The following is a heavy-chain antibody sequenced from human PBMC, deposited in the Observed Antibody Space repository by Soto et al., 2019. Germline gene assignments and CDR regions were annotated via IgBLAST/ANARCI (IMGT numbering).Heavy chain of an antibody. V-gene: IGHV1-69*13. CDR3: ARSNIAVAGFNFDY. Sequence: ASVKVSCKACGGSFSSYAISWVRQAPGQGLEWMGGIIPIFGTANYAQKFQGRVTITADESTSTAYMELSSLRSEDTAVYYCARSNIAVAGFNFDYWGQGTLVTVS. J-gene: IGHJ4*02. CDR2: IIPIFGTA. D-gene: IGHD6-19*01. CDR1: GGSFSSYA.